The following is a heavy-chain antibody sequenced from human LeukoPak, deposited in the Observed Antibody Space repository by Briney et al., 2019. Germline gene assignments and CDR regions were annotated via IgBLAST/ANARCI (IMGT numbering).Heavy chain of an antibody. J-gene: IGHJ3*02. CDR1: GGSISSSSYY. Sequence: SETLSLTCTVSGGSISSSSYYWGWIRQPPGKGLEWIGSIYYSGSTYYNPSLKSRVTISVDTSKNQFSLKLSSVTAADTAVYYCARARVVTYYDFWSGYSRGEAFDIWGQGTMVTVSS. V-gene: IGHV4-39*01. CDR3: ARARVVTYYDFWSGYSRGEAFDI. CDR2: IYYSGST. D-gene: IGHD3-3*01.